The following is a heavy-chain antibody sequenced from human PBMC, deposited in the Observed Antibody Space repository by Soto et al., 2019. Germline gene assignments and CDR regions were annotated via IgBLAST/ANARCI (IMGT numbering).Heavy chain of an antibody. CDR3: ARDLNYGLFDY. Sequence: PGGSLRLSCAASGFTFDDYAMHWVRQVLGKGLEWVSSISWNSGNIGYADSVKGRFTISRDNAKNSLYLQMNSLRAEDTAVYYCARDLNYGLFDYWGQGTLVTVSS. V-gene: IGHV3-9*01. CDR1: GFTFDDYA. CDR2: ISWNSGNI. D-gene: IGHD4-17*01. J-gene: IGHJ4*02.